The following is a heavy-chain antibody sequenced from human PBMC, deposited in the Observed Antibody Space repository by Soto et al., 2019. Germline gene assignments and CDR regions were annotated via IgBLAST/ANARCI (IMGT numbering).Heavy chain of an antibody. D-gene: IGHD2-2*02. V-gene: IGHV3-11*01. CDR3: ARDMYTNSVNYFDL. CDR1: GFSFKDYY. J-gene: IGHJ5*02. Sequence: GGSLRLSCAASGFSFKDYYMTWMRQTPEKGLEWISTITSSGGNAYYAASVKGRVTISRDNAHNSLYLQMSGLRAEDTALYYCARDMYTNSVNYFDLWGQGTLVTVS. CDR2: ITSSGGNA.